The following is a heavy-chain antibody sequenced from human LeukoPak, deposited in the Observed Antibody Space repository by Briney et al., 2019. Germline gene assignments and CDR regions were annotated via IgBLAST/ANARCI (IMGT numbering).Heavy chain of an antibody. V-gene: IGHV1-8*01. J-gene: IGHJ4*02. CDR2: KNPNSGNT. D-gene: IGHD1-1*01. Sequence: ASVKVSCKASGYTFSSHDINWVRQATGQGLEWMGWKNPNSGNTGYAQKFQGRVIMTRDTSINTAYLEFYSLRSEDTAVYYCARGYSPTLRTTGNDYWGQGTLVTVSS. CDR1: GYTFSSHD. CDR3: ARGYSPTLRTTGNDY.